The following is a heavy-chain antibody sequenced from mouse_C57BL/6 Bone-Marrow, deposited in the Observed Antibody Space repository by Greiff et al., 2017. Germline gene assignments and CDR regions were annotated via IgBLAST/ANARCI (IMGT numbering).Heavy chain of an antibody. J-gene: IGHJ4*01. V-gene: IGHV5-4*01. CDR2: ISAGGSYT. Sequence: EVQLVESGGGLVKPGGSLKLSCAASGFTFSSYAMPWVRQTPEKRLEWVATISAGGSYTNYPDNVKGRFTITRDKAKNNLYLQMSHLNSEDTAMYYCASELYYAMDYWGQGTSVTVSS. CDR1: GFTFSSYA. CDR3: ASELYYAMDY.